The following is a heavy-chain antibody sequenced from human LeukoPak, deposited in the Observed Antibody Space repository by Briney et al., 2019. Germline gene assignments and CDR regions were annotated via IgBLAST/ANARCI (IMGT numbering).Heavy chain of an antibody. J-gene: IGHJ4*02. CDR3: TRESGSYHGNDY. Sequence: ASVKVSCKASGYTFTGYYMHWVRQAPGQGLEWMGQINPNNGATNYAQKFQGRVTITGDTSISTAYMELSSLRSDDTAVYYCTRESGSYHGNDYWGQGTLVTVSS. V-gene: IGHV1-2*06. CDR1: GYTFTGYY. CDR2: INPNNGAT. D-gene: IGHD1-26*01.